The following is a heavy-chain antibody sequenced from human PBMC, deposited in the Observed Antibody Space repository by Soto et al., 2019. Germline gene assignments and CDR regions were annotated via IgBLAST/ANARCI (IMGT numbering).Heavy chain of an antibody. CDR3: ATRASAVAGTLYYFDY. CDR1: GYTLTELS. J-gene: IGHJ4*02. Sequence: ASVKVSCKVSGYTLTELSMHWVRQAPGKGLEWMGGFDPEDGETIYAQKFQGRVTMTEDTSTDTAYMELSSLRSEDTAVYYCATRASAVAGTLYYFDYWGQGTLVTVSS. D-gene: IGHD6-19*01. V-gene: IGHV1-24*01. CDR2: FDPEDGET.